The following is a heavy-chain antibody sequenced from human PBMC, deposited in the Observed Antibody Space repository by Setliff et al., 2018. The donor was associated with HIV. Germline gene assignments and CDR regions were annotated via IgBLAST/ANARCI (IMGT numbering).Heavy chain of an antibody. V-gene: IGHV4-38-2*01. CDR3: ARTWLHYGADIPRSDP. CDR2: IYHSGST. CDR1: GYSINSDFY. J-gene: IGHJ5*02. Sequence: PSETLSLTCVVSGYSINSDFYWGWLRQPPGMGLESPGRGLEWIGHIYHSGSTYYNPSLNSRVTMSIDMSKNQFSLSLTSVTAADTAIYYCARTWLHYGADIPRSDPWGQGVLVTVSS. D-gene: IGHD4-17*01.